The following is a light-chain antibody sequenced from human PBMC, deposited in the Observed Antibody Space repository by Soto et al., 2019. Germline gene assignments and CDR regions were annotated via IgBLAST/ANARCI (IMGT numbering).Light chain of an antibody. CDR3: QQSYSAPRT. V-gene: IGKV1-39*01. J-gene: IGKJ2*01. CDR1: QSISSY. CDR2: AAS. Sequence: DIQMTQSPSSLSASVGVRVTITCRASQSISSYLNWYQQKPGKAPNLLIYAASSLQSGVPSRFSGSGSGTDFTLTISSLQPEDFATYFCQQSYSAPRTFGQGTKLEIK.